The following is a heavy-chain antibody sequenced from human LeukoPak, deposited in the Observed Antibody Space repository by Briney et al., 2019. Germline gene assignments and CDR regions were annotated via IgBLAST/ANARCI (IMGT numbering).Heavy chain of an antibody. D-gene: IGHD3-10*01. CDR2: ISGSGAMT. CDR3: VKDRVDGSGSQFDS. V-gene: IGHV3-23*01. CDR1: GFTLSNHA. J-gene: IGHJ4*02. Sequence: GGSLRLSCAASGFTLSNHAMIWVRQAPGKGLEWVSSISGSGAMTYYADSVKGRLTISRDNAMDTLYLQMNNLRADDTAVYYCVKDRVDGSGSQFDSWGQGSLVIVSS.